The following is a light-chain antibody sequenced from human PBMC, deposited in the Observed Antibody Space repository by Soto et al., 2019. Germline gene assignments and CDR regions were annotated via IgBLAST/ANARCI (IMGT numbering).Light chain of an antibody. Sequence: DIQMTQSPSSLSASVGDRVTITCRASQSISSYLNWYQQKPGKAPKLLIYAASSLQSGVPSRFSGSGSGTDFTLTISSLQPEDFATYYCQQSYSPLYTFDQGTKLEIK. CDR3: QQSYSPLYT. CDR2: AAS. V-gene: IGKV1-39*01. CDR1: QSISSY. J-gene: IGKJ2*01.